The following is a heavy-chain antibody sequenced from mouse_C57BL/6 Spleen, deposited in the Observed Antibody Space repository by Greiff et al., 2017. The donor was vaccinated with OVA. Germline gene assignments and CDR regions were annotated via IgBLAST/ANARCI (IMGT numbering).Heavy chain of an antibody. J-gene: IGHJ1*03. V-gene: IGHV5-4*03. CDR2: ISDGGSYT. D-gene: IGHD1-1*01. Sequence: EVKLVESGGGLVKPGGSLKLSCAASGFTFSSYAMSWVRQTPEKRLEWVATISDGGSYTYYPDNVKGRFTISRDNAKNNLYLQMSHLKSEDTAMYYGARANYYGSSYRYFDVWGTGTTVTVSS. CDR1: GFTFSSYA. CDR3: ARANYYGSSYRYFDV.